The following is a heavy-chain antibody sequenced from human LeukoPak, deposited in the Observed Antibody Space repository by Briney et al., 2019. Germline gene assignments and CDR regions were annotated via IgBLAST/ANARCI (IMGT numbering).Heavy chain of an antibody. CDR2: IYYSGST. J-gene: IGHJ3*02. V-gene: IGHV4-59*08. CDR3: ARHHKEAISRAFDI. CDR1: GGSISSYY. Sequence: PSETLSLTCTVSGGSISSYYWSWIRQPPGKGLEWIGYIYYSGSTNYNPSLKSRVTTSVDTSKNQFSLKLSSVTAADTAVYYCARHHKEAISRAFDIWGQGTMVTVSS. D-gene: IGHD2-21*01.